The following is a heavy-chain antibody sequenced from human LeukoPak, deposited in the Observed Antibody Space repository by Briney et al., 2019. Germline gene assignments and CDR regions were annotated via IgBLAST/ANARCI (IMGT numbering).Heavy chain of an antibody. CDR3: ASPNFWSGYYRMDV. CDR1: GFTFSSCG. Sequence: PGGSLRLSCAASGFTFSSCGMHWARQAPGKGLEWVSYISSSGSTIYYADSVKGRFTISRDNAKNSLYLQMNSLRAEDTAVYYCASPNFWSGYYRMDVWGKGTTVTVSS. J-gene: IGHJ6*04. V-gene: IGHV3-48*04. D-gene: IGHD3-3*01. CDR2: ISSSGSTI.